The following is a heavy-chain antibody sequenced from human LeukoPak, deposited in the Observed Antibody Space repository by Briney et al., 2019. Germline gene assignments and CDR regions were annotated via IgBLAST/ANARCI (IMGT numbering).Heavy chain of an antibody. CDR1: AASISNYY. CDR3: ASPRSGYRYTFDY. CDR2: ISTSGST. V-gene: IGHV4-4*09. J-gene: IGHJ4*02. D-gene: IGHD3-22*01. Sequence: PSETLSLTCAVSAASISNYYWSWIRQAPGKGLEWIGYISTSGSTNYNPSLKSRVSISLDMSKNRFSLNLNFVTAADTAVYYCASPRSGYRYTFDYWGQGALVTVSS.